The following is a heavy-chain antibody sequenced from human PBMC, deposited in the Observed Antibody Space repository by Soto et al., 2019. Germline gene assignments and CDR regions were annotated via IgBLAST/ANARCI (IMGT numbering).Heavy chain of an antibody. J-gene: IGHJ6*02. Sequence: PGGSLRLSCAASGFTFSSYAMSWVRQAPGKGMEWVSAISGGGGSTYYADSVKGRFTISRDNSKNTLYLQVNSLREDDTSLYYCTKDINMGGVDVWGQGTTVTVSS. V-gene: IGHV3-23*01. CDR3: TKDINMGGVDV. CDR1: GFTFSSYA. D-gene: IGHD1-20*01. CDR2: ISGGGGST.